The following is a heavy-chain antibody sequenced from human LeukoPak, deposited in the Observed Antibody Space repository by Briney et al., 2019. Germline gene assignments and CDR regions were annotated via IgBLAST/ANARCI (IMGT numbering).Heavy chain of an antibody. J-gene: IGHJ4*02. CDR1: GYSFFGYW. CDR2: IYPGDSDT. Sequence: PGESLKISCKGSGYSFFGYWIGWVRQMPGKGLEWMGIIYPGDSDTRYSPSFQGQVSISADTSINTAYLQWNSLKASDTAMYYCARPSGAAVTTNYFDYWGQGTLVTVSS. D-gene: IGHD4-17*01. V-gene: IGHV5-51*01. CDR3: ARPSGAAVTTNYFDY.